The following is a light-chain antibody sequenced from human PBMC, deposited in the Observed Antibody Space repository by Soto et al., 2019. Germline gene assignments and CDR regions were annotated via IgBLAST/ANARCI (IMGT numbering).Light chain of an antibody. CDR3: CSFAGSYSYV. V-gene: IGLV2-11*01. CDR1: SSDVGRYDY. J-gene: IGLJ1*01. Sequence: LAQPRSVSGSPGQSVTISCTGTSSDVGRYDYVSWYQQYPGEAPKLIIYDVTERPSGVPDRFSGSKSGNTASLTISGLRAEDEAAYSCCSFAGSYSYVFGSGTKVTVL. CDR2: DVT.